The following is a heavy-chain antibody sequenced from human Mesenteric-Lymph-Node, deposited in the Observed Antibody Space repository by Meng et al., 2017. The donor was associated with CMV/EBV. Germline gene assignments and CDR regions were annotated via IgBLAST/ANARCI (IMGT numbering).Heavy chain of an antibody. V-gene: IGHV5-51*01. Sequence: KVSCKGSGYTFINYWIAWVRQMPGKGLECMGIIYPGDSDTRYSPSFQGQVTISADKSTNTAYLQWSSLKASDTAMYYCARQYGGKFDYWGQEALVTVSS. CDR1: GYTFINYW. CDR2: IYPGDSDT. D-gene: IGHD1-26*01. J-gene: IGHJ4*02. CDR3: ARQYGGKFDY.